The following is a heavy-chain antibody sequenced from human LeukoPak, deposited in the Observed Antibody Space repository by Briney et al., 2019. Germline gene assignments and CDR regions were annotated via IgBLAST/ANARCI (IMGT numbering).Heavy chain of an antibody. V-gene: IGHV1-2*02. Sequence: ASVKVSCKASGYTFTGYFMHCVRQAPGQGLEWMGWINPNSGGTNYAQIFQGRVTMTRDTSISTAYMELSRLTSDDTAVYYCARAGCSSSSCYFYNWFDPWGQGTPVTVSS. CDR3: ARAGCSSSSCYFYNWFDP. D-gene: IGHD2-2*01. J-gene: IGHJ5*02. CDR1: GYTFTGYF. CDR2: INPNSGGT.